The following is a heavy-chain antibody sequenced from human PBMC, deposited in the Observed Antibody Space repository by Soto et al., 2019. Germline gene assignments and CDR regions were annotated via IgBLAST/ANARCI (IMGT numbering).Heavy chain of an antibody. CDR2: ISGSGGST. CDR3: AKCRGPPVAGTGYFDY. V-gene: IGHV3-23*01. CDR1: GFTFSSYA. D-gene: IGHD6-19*01. Sequence: GGSLRLSCAASGFTFSSYAMSWVRQAPGKGLEWVSAISGSGGSTYYADSVKGRFTISKDNSKNTLYLQMNSLRAEDTAVYYCAKCRGPPVAGTGYFDYWGQGTLVTVSS. J-gene: IGHJ4*02.